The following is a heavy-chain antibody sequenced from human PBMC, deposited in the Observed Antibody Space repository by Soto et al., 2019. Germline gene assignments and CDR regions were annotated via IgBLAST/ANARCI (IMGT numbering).Heavy chain of an antibody. CDR3: ARPANHDAFDI. CDR2: IYPGDSDT. J-gene: IGHJ3*02. CDR1: GESFTSYW. V-gene: IGHV5-51*01. D-gene: IGHD6-25*01. Sequence: GESLKNSCKGSGESFTSYWIGWVRQMPGKGLEWMGIIYPGDSDTRYSPSFQGQVTISADKSISTAYLQWSSLKASDTAMYYCARPANHDAFDIWGQGTMVTVSS.